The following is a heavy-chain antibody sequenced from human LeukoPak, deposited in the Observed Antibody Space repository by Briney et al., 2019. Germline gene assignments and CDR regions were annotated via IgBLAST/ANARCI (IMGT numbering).Heavy chain of an antibody. Sequence: PGRSLRLSCAASGFTFSNYGMHWVRQAPGKGLEWVSYISSSSSTIYYADSVKGRFTISRDNAKNSLYLQMNSLRAEDTAVYYCATGYCSGGSCYSGAFDIWGQGTMVTVSS. J-gene: IGHJ3*02. V-gene: IGHV3-48*01. CDR3: ATGYCSGGSCYSGAFDI. CDR2: ISSSSSTI. CDR1: GFTFSNYG. D-gene: IGHD2-15*01.